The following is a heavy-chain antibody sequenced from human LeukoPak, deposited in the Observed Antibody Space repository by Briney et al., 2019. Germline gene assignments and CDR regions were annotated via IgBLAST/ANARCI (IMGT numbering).Heavy chain of an antibody. D-gene: IGHD4-17*01. CDR2: ISSSGSTI. CDR3: ARGRNYGAKKWGMDV. CDR1: GFTFSSYE. J-gene: IGHJ6*02. V-gene: IGHV3-48*03. Sequence: GGSLRLSCAAPGFTFSSYEMNWVRQAPGKGLEWVSYISSSGSTIYYADSVKGRFTISRDNAKNSLYLQMNSLRAEDTAVYYCARGRNYGAKKWGMDVWGQGTTVTDSS.